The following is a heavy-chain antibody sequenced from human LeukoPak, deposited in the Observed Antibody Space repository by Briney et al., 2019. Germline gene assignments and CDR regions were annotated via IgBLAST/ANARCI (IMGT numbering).Heavy chain of an antibody. CDR3: ARHGIYGSGSYYWFDP. V-gene: IGHV4-39*01. CDR1: GGSISSSSYY. Sequence: KSSETLSLTCTVSGGSISSSSYYWGWIRQPPGKGLEWIGSIYYSGNTYYNPSLESRVSISVDTSKNQFSLKLSSVTAGDTAVYYCARHGIYGSGSYYWFDPWGQGTLVTVSS. CDR2: IYYSGNT. D-gene: IGHD3-10*01. J-gene: IGHJ5*02.